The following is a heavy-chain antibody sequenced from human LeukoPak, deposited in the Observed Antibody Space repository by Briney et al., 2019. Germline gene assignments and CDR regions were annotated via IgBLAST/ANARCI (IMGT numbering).Heavy chain of an antibody. CDR3: ARRGMVRGVRSWFDP. D-gene: IGHD3-10*01. CDR2: IYYSGST. Sequence: PSETLSLTCTVSGGSISSISYYWGWIRQPPGRGLEWIGSIYYSGSTYYNPSLKSRVTISVDTSKNQFSLKLRSVPAADTAVYYCARRGMVRGVRSWFDPWGQGTLVTVSS. J-gene: IGHJ5*02. V-gene: IGHV4-39*01. CDR1: GGSISSISYY.